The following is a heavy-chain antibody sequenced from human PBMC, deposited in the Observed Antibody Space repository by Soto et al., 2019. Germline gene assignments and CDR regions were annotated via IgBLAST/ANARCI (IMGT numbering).Heavy chain of an antibody. V-gene: IGHV1-46*01. Sequence: QVQLVQSGAEVKKPGASVKVSCKASGYTFTSYYMHWVRQAPGQGLEWMGIINPSGGSTSYAQKFQGRVTRTRDTSTSTVYMELSSLRSEDTAVYYCARDPRFYYYDSSGYGDYWGQGTLVTVSS. CDR3: ARDPRFYYYDSSGYGDY. J-gene: IGHJ4*02. D-gene: IGHD3-22*01. CDR1: GYTFTSYY. CDR2: INPSGGST.